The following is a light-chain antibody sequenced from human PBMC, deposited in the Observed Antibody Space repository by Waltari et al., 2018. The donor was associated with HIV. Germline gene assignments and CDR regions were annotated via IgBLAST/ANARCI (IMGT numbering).Light chain of an antibody. CDR2: QAS. Sequence: DIQMPQSPSTLSASVGDRVTITCRASQSISSGLAWYQQKPGKAPKLLIYQASNLESGVPSRFSGSVSGTEFTLTISGLQPDDFATYYCLQYNTYSRTFGQGTRVEIK. J-gene: IGKJ1*01. CDR3: LQYNTYSRT. V-gene: IGKV1-5*03. CDR1: QSISSG.